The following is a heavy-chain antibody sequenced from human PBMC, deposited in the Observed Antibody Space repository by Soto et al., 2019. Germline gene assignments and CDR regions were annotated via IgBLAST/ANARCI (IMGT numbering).Heavy chain of an antibody. CDR2: IIPIFGTA. V-gene: IGHV1-69*01. Sequence: QVPLVQSGAEVKKPGSSVKVSCKASGGTFSSYAISWVRQAPGQGLEWMGGIIPIFGTANYAQKFQGRVTITADESTSTAYMELSSLRSEDTAVYYCASRLGGNPFGHWYFDLWGRGTLVTVSS. CDR1: GGTFSSYA. CDR3: ASRLGGNPFGHWYFDL. J-gene: IGHJ2*01. D-gene: IGHD2-15*01.